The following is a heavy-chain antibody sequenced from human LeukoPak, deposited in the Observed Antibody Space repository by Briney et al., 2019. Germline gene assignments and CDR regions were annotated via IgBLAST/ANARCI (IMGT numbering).Heavy chain of an antibody. CDR3: ARDLSERYSTDY. CDR1: GFTFNIHA. Sequence: PGGSLRLSCAASGFTFNIHAMSWVRQAPGKGLEWVSTIGGTAIATDYADSVKGRFTISRDNSQNTLDLQMNSLRAEDTAVYYCARDLSERYSTDYWGQGTLVTVSS. V-gene: IGHV3-23*01. CDR2: IGGTAIAT. D-gene: IGHD1-26*01. J-gene: IGHJ4*02.